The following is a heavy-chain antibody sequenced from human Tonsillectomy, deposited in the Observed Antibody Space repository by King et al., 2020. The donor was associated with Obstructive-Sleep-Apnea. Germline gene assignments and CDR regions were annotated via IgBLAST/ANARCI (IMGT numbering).Heavy chain of an antibody. J-gene: IGHJ4*02. D-gene: IGHD2-21*02. CDR3: ARRMDRGRWGGDCYPDY. V-gene: IGHV5-51*01. CDR2: IYPGDSDT. Sequence: VQLVQSGAEVKKPGESLKISCKGSGYSFTSDWIGWVRQMPGKGLEWMVIIYPGDSDTRYRPSFKGQVTISADKSNSTAYLQWSRLKASDTAMYYCARRMDRGRWGGDCYPDYWGQGTLVTVSS. CDR1: GYSFTSDW.